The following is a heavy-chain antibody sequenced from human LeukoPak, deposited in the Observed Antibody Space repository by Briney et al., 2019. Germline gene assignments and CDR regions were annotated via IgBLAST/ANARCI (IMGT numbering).Heavy chain of an antibody. CDR1: GYTFTSYG. Sequence: ASVKISCKASGYTFTSYGINWVRQAPGQGLEWLGWMNPNSDNTGYAQKFQGRVTMTWNTSISTAYMELSGLRSEDTAVYYCARGHCSTTKCSSRYYYHYMDVWGKGTTVTISS. D-gene: IGHD2-2*01. J-gene: IGHJ6*03. V-gene: IGHV1-8*01. CDR3: ARGHCSTTKCSSRYYYHYMDV. CDR2: MNPNSDNT.